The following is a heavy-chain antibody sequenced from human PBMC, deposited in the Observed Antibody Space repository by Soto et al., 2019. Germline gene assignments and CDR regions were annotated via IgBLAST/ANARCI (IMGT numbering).Heavy chain of an antibody. CDR3: AKDYSSGWAPHYYYYYGMDV. V-gene: IGHV3-9*01. D-gene: IGHD6-19*01. Sequence: LRLSCAASGFTFDDYAMHWVRQAPGKGLEWVSGISWNSGSIGYADSVKGRFTISRDNAKNSLYLQMNSLRAEDTALYYCAKDYSSGWAPHYYYYYGMDVWGQGTTVTVSS. CDR1: GFTFDDYA. CDR2: ISWNSGSI. J-gene: IGHJ6*02.